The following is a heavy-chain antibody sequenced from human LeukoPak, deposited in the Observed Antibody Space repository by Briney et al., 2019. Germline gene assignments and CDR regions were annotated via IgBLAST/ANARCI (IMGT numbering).Heavy chain of an antibody. J-gene: IGHJ5*02. V-gene: IGHV1-8*03. D-gene: IGHD1-26*01. CDR3: AREVQSGSYYWFDP. Sequence: ASVKVSCKASGYTFINYDINWLRQATGQGLEWMGWMNPNSGNTGYAQEFQDRLTITRNTSISTAYMELSSLRSEDTAVYYCAREVQSGSYYWFDPWGQGTLVTVSS. CDR2: MNPNSGNT. CDR1: GYTFINYD.